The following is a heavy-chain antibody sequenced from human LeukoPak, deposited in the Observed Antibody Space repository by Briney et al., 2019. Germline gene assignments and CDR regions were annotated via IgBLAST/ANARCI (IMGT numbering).Heavy chain of an antibody. D-gene: IGHD1-1*01. CDR3: ATDRGYLTFDY. Sequence: GGSLRLSCVASGFSFSTYWMNLIRQAPGKGLEWVANINPDGRTTNYVDSVKGRFTISRDNAKSSLYLQMNSLRAEDTAVYYCATDRGYLTFDYWGQGTLVTVSS. CDR2: INPDGRTT. CDR1: GFSFSTYW. J-gene: IGHJ4*02. V-gene: IGHV3-7*01.